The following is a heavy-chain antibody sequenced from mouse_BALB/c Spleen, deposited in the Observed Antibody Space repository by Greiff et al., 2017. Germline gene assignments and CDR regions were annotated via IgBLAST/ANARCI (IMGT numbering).Heavy chain of an antibody. CDR2: IDPANGNT. V-gene: IGHV14-3*02. Sequence: VQLKESGAELVKPGASVKLSCTASGFNIKDTYMHWVKQRPEQGLEWIGRIDPANGNTKYDPKFQGKATITADTSSNTAYLQLSSLTSEDTAVYYCARHYYGATRAMDYWGQGTSVTVSS. D-gene: IGHD1-2*01. CDR3: ARHYYGATRAMDY. J-gene: IGHJ4*01. CDR1: GFNIKDTY.